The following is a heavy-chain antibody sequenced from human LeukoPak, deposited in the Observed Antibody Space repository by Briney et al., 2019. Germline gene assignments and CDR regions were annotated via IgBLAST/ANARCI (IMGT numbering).Heavy chain of an antibody. CDR3: AKGAYYDFWSGYYIDY. J-gene: IGHJ4*02. Sequence: GGSLRLSCAASGFTFSSYAMRWVRQAPGKGLEWVSAISGSGGSTYYADSVKGRFTISRDNSKNTLYLQMNSLRAADKAVYYCAKGAYYDFWSGYYIDYWDQGTMVTVSS. D-gene: IGHD3-3*01. CDR1: GFTFSSYA. V-gene: IGHV3-23*01. CDR2: ISGSGGST.